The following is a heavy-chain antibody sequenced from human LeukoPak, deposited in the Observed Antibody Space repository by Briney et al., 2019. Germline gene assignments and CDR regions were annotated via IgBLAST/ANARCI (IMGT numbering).Heavy chain of an antibody. J-gene: IGHJ4*02. D-gene: IGHD4/OR15-4a*01. CDR2: ISSSSSYI. CDR3: ARRAGAYSHPYDY. CDR1: GFTFSSYS. Sequence: GGSLRLSCAASGFTFSSYSMNWVRQAPGKGLEWVSSISSSSSYIYYADSVKGRFAISRDNAKNSLYLQMNSLRAEDTAVYYCARRAGAYSHPYDYWGQGTLVTVSS. V-gene: IGHV3-21*04.